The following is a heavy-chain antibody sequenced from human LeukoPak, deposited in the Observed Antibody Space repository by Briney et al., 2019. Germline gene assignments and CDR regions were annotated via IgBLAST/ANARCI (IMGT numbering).Heavy chain of an antibody. V-gene: IGHV4-59*08. Sequence: PSETLSLTCTVSGDSQSRYYWNWIRQPPGKGMEWIGFIYNSGGTNYSPSLKSRVTISLDTSKNQFSLELKSVTTSDTAVYYCASQSSGTSVSYWGQGTLVTVSS. CDR3: ASQSSGTSVSY. CDR1: GDSQSRYY. D-gene: IGHD2-2*01. J-gene: IGHJ4*02. CDR2: IYNSGGT.